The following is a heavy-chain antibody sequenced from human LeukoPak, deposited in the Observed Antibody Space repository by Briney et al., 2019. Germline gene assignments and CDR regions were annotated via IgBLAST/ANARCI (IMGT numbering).Heavy chain of an antibody. J-gene: IGHJ6*02. CDR3: ARGDGYNLVGDYYYYGMDV. D-gene: IGHD5-24*01. V-gene: IGHV1-46*01. Sequence: GASVKVSCKASGYTFTSYYMHWVRQAPGQGLEWMGIINPSGGSTSYAQKFQGRVTMTRDTSTSTVYMELSSLRSEDTAVYYCARGDGYNLVGDYYYYGMDVWGQGTTVTVSS. CDR2: INPSGGST. CDR1: GYTFTSYY.